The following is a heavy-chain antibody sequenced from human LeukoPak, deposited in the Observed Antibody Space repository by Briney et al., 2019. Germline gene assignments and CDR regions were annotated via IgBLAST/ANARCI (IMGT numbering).Heavy chain of an antibody. J-gene: IGHJ4*02. Sequence: GESLKISCKGSGYSFTSYWIGWVRQMPGKGLEWMGIIYPGDSDTRYSPSFQGQVTISADKSISTAYLQWSSLKASDTAMYYCAGTRHSYGYEFDYWGQGTLVTVSS. CDR3: AGTRHSYGYEFDY. V-gene: IGHV5-51*01. CDR1: GYSFTSYW. CDR2: IYPGDSDT. D-gene: IGHD5-18*01.